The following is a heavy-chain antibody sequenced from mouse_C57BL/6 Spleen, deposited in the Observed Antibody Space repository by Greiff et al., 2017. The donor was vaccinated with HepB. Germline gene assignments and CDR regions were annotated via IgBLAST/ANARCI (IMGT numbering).Heavy chain of an antibody. J-gene: IGHJ3*01. Sequence: EVMLVESGGGLVQPKGSLKLSCAASGFSFNTYAMNWVRQAPGKGLEWVARIRSKSNNYATYYADSVKDRFTISRDDSESMLYLQMNNLKTEDTAMYYCVRQFYDYDDDVSWFAYWGQGTLVTVSA. D-gene: IGHD2-4*01. V-gene: IGHV10-1*01. CDR1: GFSFNTYA. CDR2: IRSKSNNYAT. CDR3: VRQFYDYDDDVSWFAY.